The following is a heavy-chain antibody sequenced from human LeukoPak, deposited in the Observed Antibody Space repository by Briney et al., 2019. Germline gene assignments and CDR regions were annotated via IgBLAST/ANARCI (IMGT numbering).Heavy chain of an antibody. Sequence: SLRLSCTASGLLFGDYAMTWVRQAPGKGLEWVGFIRSKPYGGTAYYAASVKGRFTISRDDSITIAYLDMNGLKSEDTVVYHCTVQVIPSDKWFDPWGQGTPVTVSS. CDR3: TVQVIPSDKWFDP. CDR1: GLLFGDYA. J-gene: IGHJ5*02. D-gene: IGHD2-21*01. V-gene: IGHV3-49*04. CDR2: IRSKPYGGTA.